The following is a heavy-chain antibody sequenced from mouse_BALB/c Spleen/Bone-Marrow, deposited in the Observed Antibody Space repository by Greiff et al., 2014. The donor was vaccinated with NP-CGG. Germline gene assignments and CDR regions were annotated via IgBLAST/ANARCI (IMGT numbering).Heavy chain of an antibody. Sequence: LKESGAELAKPGASVKMSCKASGYTFTSYWMHWVKQRPGQGLEWIGYINPSTGYTDYNQKFNDKATLTADKSSSTAYMQLSSLTSKDSAVYYCARGNPLYAMDYWGQGTSVTVSS. CDR3: ARGNPLYAMDY. CDR1: GYTFTSYW. CDR2: INPSTGYT. V-gene: IGHV1-7*01. D-gene: IGHD2-1*01. J-gene: IGHJ4*01.